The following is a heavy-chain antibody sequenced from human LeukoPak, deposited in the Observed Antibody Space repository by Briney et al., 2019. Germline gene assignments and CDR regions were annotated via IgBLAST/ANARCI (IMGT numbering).Heavy chain of an antibody. CDR2: IDDTGT. V-gene: IGHV3-66*01. J-gene: IGHJ6*02. CDR3: ARESGSLTKVTYYGLDI. D-gene: IGHD3-3*01. Sequence: GGSVRLSCAASGFSVDYNYMTWVRQAPGRGLEWVASIDDTGTHYAASVKGRFDISRDISKNTVSLHLNNVRADDTGLYFCARESGSLTKVTYYGLDIWGPGTTVAVTS. CDR1: GFSVDYNY.